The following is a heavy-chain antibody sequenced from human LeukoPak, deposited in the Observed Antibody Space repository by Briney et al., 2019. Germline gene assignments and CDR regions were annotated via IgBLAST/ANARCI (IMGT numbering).Heavy chain of an antibody. D-gene: IGHD3-16*01. V-gene: IGHV1-46*01. CDR1: GYTFTSYY. J-gene: IGHJ5*02. Sequence: ASVKVSCTASGYTFTSYYIHWVRQAPGQGLEWMGIINPSGGSTSYAQKFQGRVTMTRDTSTSTVYMELSSLRSEDTAVYYCARTLGVLAFYNWFDPWGQGTLVTVSS. CDR2: INPSGGST. CDR3: ARTLGVLAFYNWFDP.